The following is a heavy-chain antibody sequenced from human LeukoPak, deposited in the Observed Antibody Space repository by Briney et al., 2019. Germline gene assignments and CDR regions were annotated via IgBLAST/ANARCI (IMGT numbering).Heavy chain of an antibody. D-gene: IGHD3-10*01. J-gene: IGHJ5*02. CDR2: IYTSGST. V-gene: IGHV4-4*07. CDR3: ARGAYGSGDRGWFDP. CDR1: GGSISGYY. Sequence: PSETLSLTCTVSGGSISGYYWSWIRQPAGKGLEWIGRIYTSGSTNYNPSLKSRVTMSVDTSKNQFSLKLSSVTAADTAMYYCARGAYGSGDRGWFDPWGQGTLVTVSS.